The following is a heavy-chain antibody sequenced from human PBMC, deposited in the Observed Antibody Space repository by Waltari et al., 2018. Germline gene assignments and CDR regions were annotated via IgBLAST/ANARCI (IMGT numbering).Heavy chain of an antibody. V-gene: IGHV1-69-2*01. CDR3: ATASGSGSSTSYYYMDV. J-gene: IGHJ6*03. D-gene: IGHD3-10*01. CDR1: GYTFTDYY. CDR2: VDPEDGET. Sequence: EVQLVQSGAEVKKPGATVKISCKVSGYTFTDYYMHWVQQAPVKGLEWMGLVDPEDGETIYAEKFQGRVTITADTSTDTAYMELSSLRSEDTAVYYCATASGSGSSTSYYYMDVWGKGTTVTVSS.